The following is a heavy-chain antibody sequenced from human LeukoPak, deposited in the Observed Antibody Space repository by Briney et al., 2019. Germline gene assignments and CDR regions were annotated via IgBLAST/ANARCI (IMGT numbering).Heavy chain of an antibody. CDR3: AKDNRRHYTSGPNPDSLH. CDR1: GFIFNNYA. J-gene: IGHJ4*02. D-gene: IGHD6-19*01. V-gene: IGHV3-9*01. Sequence: GGSLRLSCAGSGFIFNNYAMHWVRQPPGKGLEWVSGISWNSGNIDYADSVKGRFTISRDNAKNSLYLQMNSLRVEDTAFYYCAKDNRRHYTSGPNPDSLHWGQGALVTVSS. CDR2: ISWNSGNI.